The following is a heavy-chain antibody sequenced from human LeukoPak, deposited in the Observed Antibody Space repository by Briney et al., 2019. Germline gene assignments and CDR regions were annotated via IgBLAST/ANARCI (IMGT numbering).Heavy chain of an antibody. Sequence: SETLSLTCTVSGGSLSNSNYYWGWIRQSPGKGLEWTGSIYYSGNTYYNPSLKGRVTISVDTSENQLSLILSSVTAADTAVYYCARTILPRWWFDPWGQGTLVTVSS. V-gene: IGHV4-39*01. CDR2: IYYSGNT. J-gene: IGHJ5*02. CDR1: GGSLSNSNYY. D-gene: IGHD2-21*01. CDR3: ARTILPRWWFDP.